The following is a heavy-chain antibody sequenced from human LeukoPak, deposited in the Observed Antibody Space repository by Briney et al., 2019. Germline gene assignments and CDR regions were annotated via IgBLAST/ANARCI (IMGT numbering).Heavy chain of an antibody. V-gene: IGHV1-58*02. CDR2: IVVGSGNT. CDR3: ARLVVAAGWFDP. D-gene: IGHD2-15*01. J-gene: IGHJ5*02. Sequence: SVKVSCKASGFTFTSSAMQWVRQARGQRLEWIGWIVVGSGNTNYAQKFQERVTITRDMSTSTAYMELSSLRSEDTAVYYCARLVVAAGWFDPWGQGTLVTVSS. CDR1: GFTFTSSA.